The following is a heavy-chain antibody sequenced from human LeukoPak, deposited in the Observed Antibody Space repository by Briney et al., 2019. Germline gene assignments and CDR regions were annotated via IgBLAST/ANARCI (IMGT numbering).Heavy chain of an antibody. D-gene: IGHD6-19*01. CDR1: EFTFSNYG. V-gene: IGHV3-23*01. CDR2: ISGSGDYT. Sequence: GGTLRLSCAASEFTFSNYGMSWVRQAPGKGLEWVSAISGSGDYTYYADSVKGRFTISRDNTKNTLHLQMNSLRAEDAAVYYCAKGGIAVAGTSYYYYMDVWGKGTTVTISS. CDR3: AKGGIAVAGTSYYYYMDV. J-gene: IGHJ6*03.